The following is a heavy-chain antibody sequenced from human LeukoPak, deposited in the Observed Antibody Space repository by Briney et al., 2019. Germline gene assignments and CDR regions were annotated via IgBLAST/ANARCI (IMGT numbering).Heavy chain of an antibody. Sequence: ASVKVSCKASGYTFTSYGISWVRQAPGQGLEWMGWISAYNGNTNYAQKFQGRVTMTRDTSISTAYMELSRVRSDDTAVYYCARFSSSWYPAPFDYWGQGTLVTVSS. D-gene: IGHD6-13*01. CDR3: ARFSSSWYPAPFDY. V-gene: IGHV1-18*01. CDR2: ISAYNGNT. J-gene: IGHJ4*02. CDR1: GYTFTSYG.